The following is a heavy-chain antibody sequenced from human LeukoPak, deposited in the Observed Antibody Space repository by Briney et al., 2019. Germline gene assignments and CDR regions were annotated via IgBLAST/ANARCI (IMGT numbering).Heavy chain of an antibody. CDR3: VRESGHHSDNSGFYP. CDR1: GLTLSTYY. D-gene: IGHD3-22*01. J-gene: IGHJ5*02. V-gene: IGHV3-48*02. Sequence: GGSLRLSCSATGLTLSTYYINWVRQAPGKGLEWVSHIGGSVNNIYYADSVKGRFTISRDNAKESVYLQMNSLRDEDTAVYYCVRESGHHSDNSGFYPWGQGTLVTVSS. CDR2: IGGSVNNI.